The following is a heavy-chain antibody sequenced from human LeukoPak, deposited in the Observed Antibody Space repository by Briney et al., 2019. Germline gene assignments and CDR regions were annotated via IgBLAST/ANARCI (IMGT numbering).Heavy chain of an antibody. CDR2: IWYGGSNK. CDR3: ARVRIVVVTVGGLGDWYFDL. CDR1: GFTFSSYG. J-gene: IGHJ2*01. D-gene: IGHD2-21*02. Sequence: GGSLRLSCAASGFTFSSYGMHWVRQAPGKGLEWVAVIWYGGSNKYYADSVKGRFTISRDNSRNTLYLQMNSLRSEDTAVYYCARVRIVVVTVGGLGDWYFDLWGRGTLVTVSS. V-gene: IGHV3-33*01.